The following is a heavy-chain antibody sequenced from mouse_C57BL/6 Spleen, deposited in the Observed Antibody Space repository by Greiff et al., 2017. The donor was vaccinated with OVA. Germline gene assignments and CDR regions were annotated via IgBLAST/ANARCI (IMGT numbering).Heavy chain of an antibody. CDR3: AREDYGGFAY. Sequence: QVQLKESGPELVKPGASVKLSCKASGYTFTSYDINWVKQRPGQGLEWIGWIYPRDGSNKYNEKFKGKATLTVDTSASTAYMELHSLTSEDSAVYFCAREDYGGFAYWGQGTLVTVSA. CDR2: IYPRDGSN. D-gene: IGHD2-4*01. J-gene: IGHJ3*01. V-gene: IGHV1-85*01. CDR1: GYTFTSYD.